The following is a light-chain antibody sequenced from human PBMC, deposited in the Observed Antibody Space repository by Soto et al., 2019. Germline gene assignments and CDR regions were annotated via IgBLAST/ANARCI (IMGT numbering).Light chain of an antibody. CDR2: GND. Sequence: QSVLTQPPSVSAAPGQKVTISCSGSSSNIGAGYEVHWYHQLPGTAPKFLVSGNDNRPSGVPDRLSASKSGTSASLAITGIQAEEGCHYYCQSYDRGLTAYVFGTGTKVTVL. V-gene: IGLV1-40*01. CDR1: SSNIGAGYE. J-gene: IGLJ1*01. CDR3: QSYDRGLTAYV.